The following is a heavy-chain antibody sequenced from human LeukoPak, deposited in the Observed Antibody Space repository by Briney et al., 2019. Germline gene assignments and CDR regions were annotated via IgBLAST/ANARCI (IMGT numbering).Heavy chain of an antibody. V-gene: IGHV4-31*03. Sequence: PSETLSLTCTASGGSISSGGYYWSWIRQHPGKGLEWIGYIYYSGSTYCNPSLKSRVTISVDTSKNQFSLKLSSVTAADTAVYYCARLSAINYDSSDYWGQGTLVTVSS. CDR1: GGSISSGGYY. J-gene: IGHJ4*02. D-gene: IGHD3-22*01. CDR3: ARLSAINYDSSDY. CDR2: IYYSGST.